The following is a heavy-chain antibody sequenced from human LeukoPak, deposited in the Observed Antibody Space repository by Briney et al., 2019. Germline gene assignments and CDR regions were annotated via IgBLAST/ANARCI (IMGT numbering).Heavy chain of an antibody. CDR2: IYYSGST. J-gene: IGHJ5*02. CDR1: GGSISSYY. CDR3: ARGPINWFDP. V-gene: IGHV4-59*01. Sequence: PSETLSLTCTVSGGSISSYYWSWIRQPPGKGLEWIGYIYYSGSTNYNPSLKSRVTISVDTSKNQFSLKLSSVTAADTAVYYCARGPINWFDPWGQGTLVTVSS.